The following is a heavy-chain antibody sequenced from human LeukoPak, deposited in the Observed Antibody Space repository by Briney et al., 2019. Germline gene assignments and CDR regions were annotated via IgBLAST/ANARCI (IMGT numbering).Heavy chain of an antibody. J-gene: IGHJ3*02. Sequence: GGSLRLSCAASGFTFDDYAMHWVRQAPGKGLEWVSGISWNSGSIVYADSVKGRFTISRDNAKNSLYLQMNSLRAEDTALYYCASRPPDDAFDIWGQETMVTVSS. V-gene: IGHV3-9*01. CDR3: ASRPPDDAFDI. CDR1: GFTFDDYA. CDR2: ISWNSGSI.